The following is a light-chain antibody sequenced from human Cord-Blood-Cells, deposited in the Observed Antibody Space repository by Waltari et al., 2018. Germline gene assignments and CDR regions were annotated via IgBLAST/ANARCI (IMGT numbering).Light chain of an antibody. CDR2: EGS. Sequence: QSALTQPASVSGSPGQSITISCTGTSSDVGSYKLVSWYQQHPGKAPKLMICEGSKRPYGFSHRLSGSKSGNTASLTISGLQAEDEADYYCCSYAGSSTYVFGTGTKVTVL. J-gene: IGLJ1*01. CDR1: SSDVGSYKL. CDR3: CSYAGSSTYV. V-gene: IGLV2-23*01.